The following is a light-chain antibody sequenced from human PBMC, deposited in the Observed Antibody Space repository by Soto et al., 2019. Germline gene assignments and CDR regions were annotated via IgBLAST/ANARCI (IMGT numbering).Light chain of an antibody. V-gene: IGKV1-39*01. Sequence: DIHLTQSPSSLSASVGDRVTITCRASQTISNYLNWYQQKPGKAPKLLIYPSSSLQTGVPSRFSGSGAGTDFTLTLSSLQPEDFANYYCQQSYSVPYTFGQGTKLEIK. J-gene: IGKJ2*01. CDR2: PSS. CDR3: QQSYSVPYT. CDR1: QTISNY.